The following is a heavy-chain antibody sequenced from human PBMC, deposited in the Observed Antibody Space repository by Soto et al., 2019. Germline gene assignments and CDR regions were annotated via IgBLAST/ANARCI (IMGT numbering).Heavy chain of an antibody. CDR1: GFTFSSFG. Sequence: PGGSLRLASSASGFTFSSFGMHWVRQAPGKGLEWVALLSYDGSKEYYADSVKGRFSVSRDNSKNTLYLQMNSLRVEDTAVYFCAKRLLRGTTLSVLDYWGRGTLVTVSS. J-gene: IGHJ4*02. CDR3: AKRLLRGTTLSVLDY. D-gene: IGHD4-17*01. V-gene: IGHV3-30*18. CDR2: LSYDGSKE.